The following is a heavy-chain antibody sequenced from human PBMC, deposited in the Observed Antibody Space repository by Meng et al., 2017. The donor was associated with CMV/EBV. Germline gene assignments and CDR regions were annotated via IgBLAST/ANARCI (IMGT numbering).Heavy chain of an antibody. CDR1: GYTFTSYG. Sequence: ASVKVSCKASGYTFTSYGISWVRQAPGQGLEWMGWISAYNGNTNYAQKLQGRVTMTTDTSTSTAYMELRSLRSDDTAVYYCARERIDIVVVPAAPGYYGMDVWGQGTTVTVSS. D-gene: IGHD2-2*01. V-gene: IGHV1-18*01. J-gene: IGHJ6*02. CDR2: ISAYNGNT. CDR3: ARERIDIVVVPAAPGYYGMDV.